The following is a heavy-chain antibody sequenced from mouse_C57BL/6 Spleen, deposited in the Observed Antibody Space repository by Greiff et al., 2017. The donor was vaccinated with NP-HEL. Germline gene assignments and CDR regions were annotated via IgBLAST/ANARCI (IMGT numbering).Heavy chain of an antibody. Sequence: EVNVVESGGGLVKPGGSLKLSCAASGFTFSDYGMHWVRQAPEKGLEWVAYISSGSSTIYYADTVKGRFTISRDNAKNTLFLQMTSLRSEDTAMYYCARQDYSNWYFDVWGTGTTVTVSS. CDR1: GFTFSDYG. CDR2: ISSGSSTI. CDR3: ARQDYSNWYFDV. V-gene: IGHV5-17*01. J-gene: IGHJ1*03. D-gene: IGHD2-5*01.